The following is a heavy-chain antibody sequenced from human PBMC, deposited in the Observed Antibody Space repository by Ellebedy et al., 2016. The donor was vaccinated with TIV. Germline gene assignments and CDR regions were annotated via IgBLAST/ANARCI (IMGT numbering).Heavy chain of an antibody. Sequence: MPSETLSLTCTVSGGSISSGGYYWSWIRQHPGKGLEWIGYIYYSWSTYYNPSLKSRVTISVDTSKNQFSLKLSSVTAADTAVYYCARDQCSGGSCYYYYGMDVWGQGTTVTVSS. J-gene: IGHJ6*02. CDR1: GGSISSGGYY. CDR2: IYYSWST. V-gene: IGHV4-31*03. D-gene: IGHD2-15*01. CDR3: ARDQCSGGSCYYYYGMDV.